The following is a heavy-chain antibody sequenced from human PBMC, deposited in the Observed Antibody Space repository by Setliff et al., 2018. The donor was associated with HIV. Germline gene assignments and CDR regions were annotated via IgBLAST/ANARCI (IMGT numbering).Heavy chain of an antibody. D-gene: IGHD3-10*01. CDR2: INVGKGDT. Sequence: GASVKVSCKAFGYTFTTYSLHWVRQAPGQSLEWMGWINVGKGDTKYSQEFQGRITITTDTSANTGCMELSSLRSDDTAVYFCARGALLAVFDFDHWGHGTLVTVS. CDR3: ARGALLAVFDFDH. CDR1: GYTFTTYS. V-gene: IGHV1-3*01. J-gene: IGHJ4*01.